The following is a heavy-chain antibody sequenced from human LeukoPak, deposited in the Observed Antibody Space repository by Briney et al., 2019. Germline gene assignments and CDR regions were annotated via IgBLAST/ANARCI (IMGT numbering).Heavy chain of an antibody. Sequence: SETLPLTCTVSGGSISSYYWSWIRQPPGKGLEWIGYIYYSGSTNYNPSLKSRVTISVDTSKNQFSLKLSSVTAADTAVYYCARRQRGYSYGPPNYYYYYGMDVWGQGTTVTVSS. CDR2: IYYSGST. J-gene: IGHJ6*02. CDR3: ARRQRGYSYGPPNYYYYYGMDV. CDR1: GGSISSYY. D-gene: IGHD5-18*01. V-gene: IGHV4-59*08.